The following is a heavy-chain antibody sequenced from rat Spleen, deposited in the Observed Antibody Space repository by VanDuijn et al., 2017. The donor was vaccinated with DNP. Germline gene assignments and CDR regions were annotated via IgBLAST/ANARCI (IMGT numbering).Heavy chain of an antibody. J-gene: IGHJ4*01. V-gene: IGHV5S13*01. Sequence: EVQLVESGGGLVQPGKSLKLSCAASGFTFTNYGLAWVRQAPKKGLEWVATISSTGDRSYYRDSVRGRFTVSRDNAKDTLFLQMDSLKSEETATYYCARVQLGYFAMDAWGQGTSVTVSS. CDR2: ISSTGDRS. CDR3: ARVQLGYFAMDA. CDR1: GFTFTNYG. D-gene: IGHD5-1*01.